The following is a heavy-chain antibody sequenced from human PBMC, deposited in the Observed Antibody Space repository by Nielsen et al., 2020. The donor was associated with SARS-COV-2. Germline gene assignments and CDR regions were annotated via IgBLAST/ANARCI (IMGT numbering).Heavy chain of an antibody. J-gene: IGHJ4*02. CDR1: TYTFNNFY. Sequence: ASVKVSCKASTYTFNNFYIHWVRQAPRRGLEWMGFIDPVNGGTTYARRFRDRVTMTTDTSATTVYLQLRSLSSEDTAIYYCVRRYYFDHWGQGTPVTVSS. V-gene: IGHV1-46*02. D-gene: IGHD2-15*01. CDR3: VRRYYFDH. CDR2: IDPVNGGT.